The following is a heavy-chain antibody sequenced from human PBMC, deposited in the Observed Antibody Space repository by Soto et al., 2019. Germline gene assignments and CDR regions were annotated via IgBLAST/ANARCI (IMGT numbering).Heavy chain of an antibody. CDR2: IYPGDSDA. D-gene: IGHD3-10*01. J-gene: IGHJ4*02. Sequence: PGESLKISCKGSGYTFSKYWIGWVRQTPGKGLELMVMIYPGDSDARYSPSFEGQVTFSVDKSIKTAYLQWNSLKASDTAMYYCARQGGEYNTMSYXWGQGTLVTVSX. V-gene: IGHV5-51*01. CDR1: GYTFSKYW. CDR3: ARQGGEYNTMSYX.